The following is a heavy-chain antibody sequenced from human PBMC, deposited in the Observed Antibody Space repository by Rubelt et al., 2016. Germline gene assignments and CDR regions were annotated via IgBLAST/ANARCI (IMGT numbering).Heavy chain of an antibody. CDR3: AGGAGRYSMDPRNAFDI. Sequence: QVQLVQSGAEVKKPGASVKVSCKASGYTFTSYGISWVRQAPGQGLEWMGWISAYNGNTNYAQKLQGIVTMTTDTSTSTAYMELRSLRSDDTAVYYCAGGAGRYSMDPRNAFDIWGQGTMVTVSS. J-gene: IGHJ3*02. CDR1: GYTFTSYG. D-gene: IGHD4-11*01. CDR2: ISAYNGNT. V-gene: IGHV1-18*01.